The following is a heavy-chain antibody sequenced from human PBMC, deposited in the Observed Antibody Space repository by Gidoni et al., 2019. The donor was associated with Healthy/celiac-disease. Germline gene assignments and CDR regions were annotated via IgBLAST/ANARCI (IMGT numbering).Heavy chain of an antibody. V-gene: IGHV1-46*01. CDR1: GSTFTSYY. J-gene: IGHJ4*02. CDR2: INPSGGST. Sequence: QVQLVQSGAEVKKPGASVKVSCKASGSTFTSYYMHWVRQAPGQGLEWMGIINPSGGSTSYAQKFQGRVTMTRDTSTSTVYMELSSLRSEDTAVYYCARDDGVSYGQKAWDYWGQGTLVTVSS. D-gene: IGHD3-3*01. CDR3: ARDDGVSYGQKAWDY.